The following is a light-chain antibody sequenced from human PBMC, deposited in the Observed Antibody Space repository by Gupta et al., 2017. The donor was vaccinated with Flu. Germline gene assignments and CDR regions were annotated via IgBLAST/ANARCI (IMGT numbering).Light chain of an antibody. CDR1: QSVSSY. V-gene: IGKV3-11*01. CDR3: QQRSNGPPPIT. CDR2: DAS. Sequence: EIVLTQSPATLSLSPGERATLSCRASQSVSSYLAWYQQKPGQAPRLLIYDASNRATGIKARFSGSGYGTDFTLTISSLEPEDFAVYYCQQRSNGPPPITFGQGTRMEIK. J-gene: IGKJ5*01.